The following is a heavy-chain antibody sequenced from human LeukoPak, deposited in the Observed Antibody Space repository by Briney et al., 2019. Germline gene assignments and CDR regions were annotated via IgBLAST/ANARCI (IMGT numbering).Heavy chain of an antibody. CDR1: GFTVSRSY. D-gene: IGHD3-22*01. CDR2: LYSGGST. V-gene: IGHV3-53*01. CDR3: ARVRDYYDSRGYYFEYFGH. J-gene: IGHJ1*01. Sequence: PGGSLRLSCAASGFTVSRSYMSWVRQGPGKGLEWVSVLYSGGSTNYADSVKGRFTISRDNSKNTLYLQMNSLRAEDTAVYYCARVRDYYDSRGYYFEYFGHWGQGTLVTVSS.